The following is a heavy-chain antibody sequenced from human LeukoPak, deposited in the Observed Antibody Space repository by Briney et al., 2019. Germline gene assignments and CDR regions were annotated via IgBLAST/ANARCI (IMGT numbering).Heavy chain of an antibody. J-gene: IGHJ6*01. CDR1: GFTFSSYA. CDR2: ISGSGGST. Sequence: GGSLRLSCAASGFTFSSYAMNWVRQAPGKGLEWVSAISGSGGSTYYADSVKGRFTISRDNSKNTLYLQMNSLRAEDTAVYYCAKMKGHPLPKYYIDVWGQGTTVTVSS. V-gene: IGHV3-23*01. D-gene: IGHD1-26*01. CDR3: AKMKGHPLPKYYIDV.